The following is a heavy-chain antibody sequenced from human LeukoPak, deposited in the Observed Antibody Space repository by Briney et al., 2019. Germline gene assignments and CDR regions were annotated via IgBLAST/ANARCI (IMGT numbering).Heavy chain of an antibody. D-gene: IGHD3-22*01. CDR2: INHSGST. J-gene: IGHJ4*02. CDR3: ATLPLPPPKYYDSSGYYPSFDY. Sequence: SETLSLTCAVYGGSFSGYYWSWIRQPPGKGLEWIGEINHSGSTNYNPSLKSRVTISVDTSKNQFSLKLSSVTAADTAVYYCATLPLPPPKYYDSSGYYPSFDYWGQGTLVTVSS. V-gene: IGHV4-34*01. CDR1: GGSFSGYY.